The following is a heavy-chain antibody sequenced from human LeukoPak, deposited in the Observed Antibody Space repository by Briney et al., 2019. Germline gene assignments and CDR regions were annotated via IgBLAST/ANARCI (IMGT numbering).Heavy chain of an antibody. CDR1: GFTFSSYS. J-gene: IGHJ6*02. CDR2: ISSSSSYI. Sequence: GESLRLSCAASGFTFSSYSMNWVRQAPGKGLEWVSSISSSSSYIYYADSVKGRFTISRDNAKNSLYLQMNSLRAEDTAVYYCARDQRPPLGIGLSQYYYYYGMDVWGQGTTVTVSS. D-gene: IGHD3-16*01. V-gene: IGHV3-21*01. CDR3: ARDQRPPLGIGLSQYYYYYGMDV.